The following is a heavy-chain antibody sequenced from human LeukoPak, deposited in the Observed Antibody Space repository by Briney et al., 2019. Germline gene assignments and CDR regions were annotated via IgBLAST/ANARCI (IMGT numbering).Heavy chain of an antibody. D-gene: IGHD2-15*01. J-gene: IGHJ4*02. CDR1: GGSISSSNDY. Sequence: TSETLSLTCTVSGGSISSSNDYWGWIRQPPGKGLEWIGSIYYSGSTYYNPSLKSRVTISVDTSKNQFSLKLSSVTAADTAVYYCASRSYCSGGSCYSTFDYWGQGTLVTVSS. V-gene: IGHV4-39*01. CDR3: ASRSYCSGGSCYSTFDY. CDR2: IYYSGST.